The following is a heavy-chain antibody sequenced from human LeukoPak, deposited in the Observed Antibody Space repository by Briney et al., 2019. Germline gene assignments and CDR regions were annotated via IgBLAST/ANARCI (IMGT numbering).Heavy chain of an antibody. Sequence: ASVKLSCTASGYTFTSHYMHWVRQPPAQGLEWMEIINPSGGSTKYAQKFQGRVTMTRDTSTSTVYMEVSSLRSEDTAVYYCAKTSSAWYFDYWGQGTLVTVSS. CDR1: GYTFTSHY. V-gene: IGHV1-46*01. D-gene: IGHD6-19*01. J-gene: IGHJ4*02. CDR3: AKTSSAWYFDY. CDR2: INPSGGST.